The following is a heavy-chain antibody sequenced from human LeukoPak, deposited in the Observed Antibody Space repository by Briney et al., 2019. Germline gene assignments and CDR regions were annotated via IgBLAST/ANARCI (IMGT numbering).Heavy chain of an antibody. CDR2: ISAYNGNT. CDR3: ARDPSRYCSSASCDVGWFDP. Sequence: GASVKVSCKASGYTFTSYGISWVRQAPGQGLEWMGWISAYNGNTNYAQKLQGRVTMTTDTSTSTAYMELRSLRSDDTAVYYCARDPSRYCSSASCDVGWFDPWGQGTLVTVSS. J-gene: IGHJ5*02. V-gene: IGHV1-18*01. D-gene: IGHD2-2*01. CDR1: GYTFTSYG.